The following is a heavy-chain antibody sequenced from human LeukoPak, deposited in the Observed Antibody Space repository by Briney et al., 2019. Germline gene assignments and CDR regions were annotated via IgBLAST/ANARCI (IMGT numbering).Heavy chain of an antibody. D-gene: IGHD6-13*01. CDR3: ARGRGARSSRWYNWFDP. Sequence: SETLSLTCAVYGGSFSAYYWSWFRQPPGKGLEWIGEINHSGSTNYNPSLKSRVTISIDTSKNQFSLEMSSATAADTAVYYCARGRGARSSRWYNWFDPWGQGTLVTVSS. CDR2: INHSGST. CDR1: GGSFSAYY. V-gene: IGHV4-34*01. J-gene: IGHJ5*02.